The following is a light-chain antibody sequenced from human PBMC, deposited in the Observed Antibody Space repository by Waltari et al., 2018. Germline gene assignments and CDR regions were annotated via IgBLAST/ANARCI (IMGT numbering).Light chain of an antibody. CDR2: RND. CDR3: ASWDDSLNGRWV. CDR1: YSNGGAKV. J-gene: IGLJ2*01. Sequence: QSVLTQPPPASGTPAQRVTISCSGSYSNGGAKVLNWYQHLPGTAPKLLIYRNDRRPSGVPVRFSAAKSGTSASLAISGLRPEDEADYYCASWDDSLNGRWVFGGGTKLTVL. V-gene: IGLV1-44*01.